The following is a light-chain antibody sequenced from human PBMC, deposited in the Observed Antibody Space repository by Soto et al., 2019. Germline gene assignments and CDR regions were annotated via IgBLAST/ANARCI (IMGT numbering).Light chain of an antibody. CDR3: QQYNRYWT. V-gene: IGKV1-5*01. CDR1: QTISSW. CDR2: DVS. J-gene: IGKJ1*01. Sequence: DIQMTQSPSTVSGSVGDRLTITCRASQTISSWLAWYQQKPGKAPKLLIYDVSSLESGVPSRFSGSGSETEFTRTISSLLPDDFATYYCQQYNRYWTFGQGTKVDIK.